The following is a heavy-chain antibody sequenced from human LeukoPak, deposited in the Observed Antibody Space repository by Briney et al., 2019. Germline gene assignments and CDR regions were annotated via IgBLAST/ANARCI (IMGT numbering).Heavy chain of an antibody. Sequence: SETLSLTCTVSGGSISSSSYYWGWIRQPPGKGLERIGSIYYSGSTYYNPSLKSRVTISVDTSKNQFSLKLSSVTAADTAVYYCARQIAAATLYYFDYWGQGTLVTVSS. V-gene: IGHV4-39*01. D-gene: IGHD6-13*01. CDR3: ARQIAAATLYYFDY. CDR1: GGSISSSSYY. CDR2: IYYSGST. J-gene: IGHJ4*02.